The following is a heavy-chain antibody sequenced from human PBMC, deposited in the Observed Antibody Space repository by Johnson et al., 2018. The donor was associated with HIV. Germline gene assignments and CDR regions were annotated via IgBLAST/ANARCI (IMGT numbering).Heavy chain of an antibody. D-gene: IGHD6-13*01. CDR3: ARGRKDIGAADGLDNDGFDM. J-gene: IGHJ3*02. Sequence: QVQLVESGGGVVQPGRSLRLSCAASGFTFSSYAMHWVRQAPGKGLEWVAVISYHGNNDFYADSVRGRFTISRDISETTIYLQMDSLRPDDTALYYCARGRKDIGAADGLDNDGFDMWGQGTLVTVS. V-gene: IGHV3-30*04. CDR1: GFTFSSYA. CDR2: ISYHGNND.